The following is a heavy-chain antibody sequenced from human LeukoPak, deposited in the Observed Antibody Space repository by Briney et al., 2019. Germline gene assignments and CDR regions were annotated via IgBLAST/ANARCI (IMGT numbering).Heavy chain of an antibody. Sequence: APVKVSCKASGYTFTGYFMHWVRQAPGQGLEWMGWINPNSGGTNYAQKFQGRVTMTRDTSISTAYMELSSLRSDDTAVYYCARPLYGAASVALNPNSLDYWGQGTLVTVSS. J-gene: IGHJ4*02. CDR2: INPNSGGT. V-gene: IGHV1-2*02. CDR3: ARPLYGAASVALNPNSLDY. CDR1: GYTFTGYF. D-gene: IGHD4/OR15-4a*01.